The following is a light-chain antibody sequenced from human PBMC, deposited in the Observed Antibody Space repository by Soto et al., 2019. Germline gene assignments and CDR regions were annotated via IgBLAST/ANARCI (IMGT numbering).Light chain of an antibody. Sequence: EIVLTRSPGTLSLPPGERATLFCRASQSVSSSSLAWYQQKPGQAPRLLIYGASSRVTGIPDRFSGSGSGTDFTLTISRLEPEDFVVYYCQQYGYSPITFGQGTRLEIK. CDR1: QSVSSSS. CDR2: GAS. CDR3: QQYGYSPIT. V-gene: IGKV3-20*01. J-gene: IGKJ5*01.